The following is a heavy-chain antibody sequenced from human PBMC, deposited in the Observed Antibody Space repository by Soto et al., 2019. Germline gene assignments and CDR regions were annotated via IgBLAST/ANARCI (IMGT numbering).Heavy chain of an antibody. D-gene: IGHD4-17*01. V-gene: IGHV4-34*01. CDR1: GGSFSDYS. Sequence: PSETLSLTCAVYGGSFSDYSWSWIRQPPGKGLAWIGEISHSGGSNYNPSLKSRVTISVDTSKNQFSLKLSSVTAADTAVYFCARGVRSVTYFDSWGQGTLVTVSS. CDR2: ISHSGGS. CDR3: ARGVRSVTYFDS. J-gene: IGHJ4*02.